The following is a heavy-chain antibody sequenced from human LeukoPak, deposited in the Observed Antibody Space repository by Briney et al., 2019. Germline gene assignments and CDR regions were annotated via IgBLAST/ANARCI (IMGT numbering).Heavy chain of an antibody. CDR2: ISYDGSNK. D-gene: IGHD1-14*01. J-gene: IGHJ6*03. V-gene: IGHV3-30*03. CDR3: ATNSRRPHHHYMDV. CDR1: GFTFSSYG. Sequence: PGGSLRLSCAASGFTFSSYGMHWVRQAPGKGLEWVAVISYDGSNKYYADSVKGRFTISRDNFKNTLYLQMTSLRVEDTAVYYCATNSRRPHHHYMDVWGKGTTVTVSS.